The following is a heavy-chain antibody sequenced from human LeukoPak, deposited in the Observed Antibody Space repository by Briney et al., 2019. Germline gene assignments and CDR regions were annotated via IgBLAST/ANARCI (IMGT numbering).Heavy chain of an antibody. Sequence: SETLSLTCTVSGGSISSYYWSWIRQPPGKGLEWIGYIYYSGSTNYNPSLKSRVTISVDTSKNQFSLKLSSVTAADTAVYYCARRKSVGDYYYGMDVWGQGTTVTVSS. V-gene: IGHV4-59*01. CDR3: ARRKSVGDYYYGMDV. D-gene: IGHD3-16*01. J-gene: IGHJ6*02. CDR1: GGSISSYY. CDR2: IYYSGST.